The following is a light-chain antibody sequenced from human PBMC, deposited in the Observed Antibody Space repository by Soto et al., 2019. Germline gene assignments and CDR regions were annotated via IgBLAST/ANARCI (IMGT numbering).Light chain of an antibody. Sequence: EILLTQPPGTLSLSPGDRATLSCRASQTVSNIYLVWYQQRPGQAPRLLIYETSIRASGIPDRFSGSGSGTDFTLTISRLEPEDFAVYWCQQFGTSPYTFGQGTKVDIK. CDR3: QQFGTSPYT. V-gene: IGKV3-20*01. CDR2: ETS. CDR1: QTVSNIY. J-gene: IGKJ2*01.